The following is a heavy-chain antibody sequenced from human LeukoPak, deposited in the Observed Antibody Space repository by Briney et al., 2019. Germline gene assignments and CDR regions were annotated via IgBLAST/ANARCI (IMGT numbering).Heavy chain of an antibody. CDR3: AKKLRAGYYYYGMDV. V-gene: IGHV3-23*01. CDR1: GFTFSSYA. J-gene: IGHJ6*02. CDR2: ISGSGGST. D-gene: IGHD2-21*01. Sequence: PGGSLGLSCAASGFTFSSYAMSWVRQAPGKGLEWVSAISGSGGSTYYADSVKGRFTISRDNSKNTLYLQMNSLRAEDTAVYYCAKKLRAGYYYYGMDVWGQGTTVTVSS.